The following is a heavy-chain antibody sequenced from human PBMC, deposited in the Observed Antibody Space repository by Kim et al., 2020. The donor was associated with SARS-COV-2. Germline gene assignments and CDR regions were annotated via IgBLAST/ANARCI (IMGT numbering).Heavy chain of an antibody. D-gene: IGHD3-10*01. CDR3: TTDGQGPLWFGEGGKFDY. J-gene: IGHJ4*02. CDR1: GFTFSNAW. Sequence: GGSLRLSCAASGFTFSNAWMSWVRQAPGKGLEWVGRIKSKTDGGTTDYAAPVKGRFTISRDDSKNTLYLQMNSLKTEDTAVYYCTTDGQGPLWFGEGGKFDYWGQGTLVTVSS. V-gene: IGHV3-15*01. CDR2: IKSKTDGGTT.